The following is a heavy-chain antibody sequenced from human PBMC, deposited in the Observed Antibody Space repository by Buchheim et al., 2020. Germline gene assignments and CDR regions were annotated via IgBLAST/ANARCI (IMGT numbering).Heavy chain of an antibody. CDR1: GFTFSNFW. Sequence: EVQLVESGGGLVQSGGSRRLSCAASGFTFSNFWMHWVRQDPGNGLVWVSRSDPDETYTDHADSVKGRFTISRDDAKNTLYLQMNSLRADDTALYYCTKDGGNSPDFWGQGTL. D-gene: IGHD4-23*01. CDR2: SDPDETYT. J-gene: IGHJ4*02. V-gene: IGHV3-74*01. CDR3: TKDGGNSPDF.